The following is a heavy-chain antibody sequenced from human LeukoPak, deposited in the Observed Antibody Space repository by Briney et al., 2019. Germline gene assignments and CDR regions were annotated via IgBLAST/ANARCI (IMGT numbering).Heavy chain of an antibody. CDR3: ARHLYCSGGSCYLLPYY. CDR2: ISYDGSNK. CDR1: GFTFSSYG. J-gene: IGHJ4*02. Sequence: GGSLRLSCAASGFTFSSYGMHWVRQAPGKGLEWVAVISYDGSNKYYADSVKGRFTISRDNSKNTLYLQMNSLRAEDTAVYYCARHLYCSGGSCYLLPYYWGQGTLVTVSS. D-gene: IGHD2-15*01. V-gene: IGHV3-30*03.